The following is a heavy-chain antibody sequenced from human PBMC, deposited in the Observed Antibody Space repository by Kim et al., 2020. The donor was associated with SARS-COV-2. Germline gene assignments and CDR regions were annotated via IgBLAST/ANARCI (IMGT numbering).Heavy chain of an antibody. J-gene: IGHJ4*02. D-gene: IGHD4-4*01. CDR2: ISGSGGGT. CDR3: AKAPGGGSYYSNWDGFRPAFDD. CDR1: GFTFSNYA. V-gene: IGHV3-23*01. Sequence: GGSLRLSCAASGFTFSNYAMSWVRQAPGKGLEWVSTISGSGGGTYYPDSVKGRFTISRDNSKNTLHLQMNSLTAEDTAVYFCAKAPGGGSYYSNWDGFRPAFDDGGQGTLVTVSS.